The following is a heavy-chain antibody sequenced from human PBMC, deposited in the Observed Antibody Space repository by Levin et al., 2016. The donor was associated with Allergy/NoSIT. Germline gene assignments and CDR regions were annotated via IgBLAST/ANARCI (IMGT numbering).Heavy chain of an antibody. Sequence: SGPTLVKPTQTLTLTCTFSGFSLNTRGVGVAWIRQTPGKALEWLAHIYWDDDKRYSPSLRSRLTITKDTSKNQVVLAVTNMDPVDTATYYCAHVMTHPGSWSGYLFYYWGQGTLVTVSS. CDR2: IYWDDDK. CDR1: GFSLNTRGVG. J-gene: IGHJ4*02. V-gene: IGHV2-5*02. CDR3: AHVMTHPGSWSGYLFYY. D-gene: IGHD3-3*01.